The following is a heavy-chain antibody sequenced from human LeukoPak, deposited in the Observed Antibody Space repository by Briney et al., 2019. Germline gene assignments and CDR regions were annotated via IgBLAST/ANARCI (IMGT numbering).Heavy chain of an antibody. D-gene: IGHD5-24*01. CDR3: AKDGGYRPLGDFDY. V-gene: IGHV3-23*01. Sequence: PGGSLRLSCAASGFTFSSYAMSWVRQAPGKGLEWVSGLSGGGGDTYYADSVKGRFTLSRDNSNNTLYLQMNSLRAEDTAVYYCAKDGGYRPLGDFDYWGQGTLVTVSS. CDR2: LSGGGGDT. J-gene: IGHJ4*02. CDR1: GFTFSSYA.